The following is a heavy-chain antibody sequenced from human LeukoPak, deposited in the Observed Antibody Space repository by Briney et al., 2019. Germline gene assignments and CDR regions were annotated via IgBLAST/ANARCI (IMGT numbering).Heavy chain of an antibody. V-gene: IGHV4-34*01. CDR1: GGSFSGYY. CDR2: INHSGST. D-gene: IGHD6-19*01. CDR3: ARNDSVAGTTFDY. Sequence: PSETLSLTCAVYGGSFSGYYWSWIRQPPGKGLEWIGEINHSGSTKYNPSLKSRVTISVDTSKNQFSLKLSSVTAADTAVYYCARNDSVAGTTFDYWGQGTLATVSS. J-gene: IGHJ4*02.